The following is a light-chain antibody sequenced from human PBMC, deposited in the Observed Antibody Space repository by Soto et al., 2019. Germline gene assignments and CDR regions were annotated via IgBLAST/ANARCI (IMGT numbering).Light chain of an antibody. V-gene: IGKV1-39*01. CDR1: QSISNY. Sequence: DIQMTQSPSSLSASVGDRVTITCRASQSISNYLNWYQQKPGKAPNLLIYAASSLQSGVPSRFSGSGSGTDFTLTISSLQPEDFATYYCQQSYSTPFTFVPGTKVDIK. CDR3: QQSYSTPFT. J-gene: IGKJ3*01. CDR2: AAS.